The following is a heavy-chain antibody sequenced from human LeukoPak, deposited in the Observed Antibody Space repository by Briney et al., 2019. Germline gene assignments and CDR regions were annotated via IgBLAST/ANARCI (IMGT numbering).Heavy chain of an antibody. Sequence: PSETLSLPCTVSGGSISSYYWSWIRQPPGKGLEWIGYIYYSGSTNYNPSLKSRVTISVDTSKNQFSLKLSSVTAADTAVYYCARAPRNYYDSSGLIHRTLAFDPWGQGTLVTVSS. D-gene: IGHD3-22*01. J-gene: IGHJ5*02. V-gene: IGHV4-59*01. CDR2: IYYSGST. CDR1: GGSISSYY. CDR3: ARAPRNYYDSSGLIHRTLAFDP.